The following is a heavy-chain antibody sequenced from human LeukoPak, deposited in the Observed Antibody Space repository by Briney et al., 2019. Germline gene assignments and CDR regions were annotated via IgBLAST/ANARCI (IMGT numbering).Heavy chain of an antibody. CDR2: INPHRSNT. Sequence: ASVKVSCKASGGTFSSYAINWVRQATGQGLEWMGWINPHRSNTGYAQKFQGRVTFTSDTSISTAYMELSSLRSEDTAVYYCARLWGTAGAGDYYSYMDVWGKGTTVTVSS. J-gene: IGHJ6*03. V-gene: IGHV1-8*03. D-gene: IGHD6-13*01. CDR3: ARLWGTAGAGDYYSYMDV. CDR1: GGTFSSYA.